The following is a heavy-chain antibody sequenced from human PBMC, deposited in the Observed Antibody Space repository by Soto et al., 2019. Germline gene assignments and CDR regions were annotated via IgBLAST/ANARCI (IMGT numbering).Heavy chain of an antibody. CDR2: IIPIFGTA. V-gene: IGHV1-69*01. CDR3: ARVVGAMATYRYYYYGMDV. Sequence: QVQLVQSGAEVKKPGSSVKVSCKASGGTFSSYAISWVRQAPGQGLEWMGGIIPIFGTANYAQKLQGRVTITADESTSTAYMEPSSLRSEDAAVYYCARVVGAMATYRYYYYGMDVWGQGTTVTVSS. D-gene: IGHD1-26*01. CDR1: GGTFSSYA. J-gene: IGHJ6*02.